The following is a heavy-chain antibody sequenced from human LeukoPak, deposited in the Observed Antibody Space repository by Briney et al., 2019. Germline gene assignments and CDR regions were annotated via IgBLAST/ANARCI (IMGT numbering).Heavy chain of an antibody. CDR1: GFTFSSYA. V-gene: IGHV3-30*02. D-gene: IGHD6-6*01. J-gene: IGHJ4*02. CDR2: IRYDGSNK. CDR3: AKEAEYSSSSSDY. Sequence: GGSLRLSCAASGFTFSSYAMSWVRQAPGKGLEWVAFIRYDGSNKYYADSVKGRFTISRDNSKNTLYLQMNSLRAEDTAVYYCAKEAEYSSSSSDYWGQGTLVTVSS.